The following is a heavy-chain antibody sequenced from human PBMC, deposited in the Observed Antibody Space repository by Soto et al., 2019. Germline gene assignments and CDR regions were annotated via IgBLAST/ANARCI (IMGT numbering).Heavy chain of an antibody. CDR3: ARGHSRLISLRY. D-gene: IGHD2-21*01. CDR2: IYYSGST. V-gene: IGHV4-31*03. CDR1: GGSISSGGYY. Sequence: SETLSLTCTVSGGSISSGGYYWSWIRQHPGKGLEWIGYIYYSGSTYYNPSLKSRVTISVDTSKNQFSLKLSSVTAADTAVYYCARGHSRLISLRYWGQGPLVTLSS. J-gene: IGHJ4*02.